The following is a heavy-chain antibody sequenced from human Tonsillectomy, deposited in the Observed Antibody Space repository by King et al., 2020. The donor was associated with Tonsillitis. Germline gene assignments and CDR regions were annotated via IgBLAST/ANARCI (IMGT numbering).Heavy chain of an antibody. D-gene: IGHD4-11*01. Sequence: QLVQSGAEVKKPGASVKVSCKASGYTFTGYYMHWVRQAPGQGLEWMGGINPNSGGTNYAQKLQGRVTMTRDTSISTAYMELSRLRSDDTAVYYCARDLWPFTVTTGFDYWGQGTLVTVSS. V-gene: IGHV1-2*02. J-gene: IGHJ4*02. CDR3: ARDLWPFTVTTGFDY. CDR2: INPNSGGT. CDR1: GYTFTGYY.